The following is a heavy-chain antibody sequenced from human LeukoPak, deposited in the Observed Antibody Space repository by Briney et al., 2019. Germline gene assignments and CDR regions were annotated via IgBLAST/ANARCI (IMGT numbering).Heavy chain of an antibody. CDR3: ARGGYYDSGRQEDFDY. CDR1: GYTFTAYY. D-gene: IGHD3-22*01. Sequence: ASVKVSCKASGYTFTAYYMHWVRQAPGQGLEWMGWINPNSGGTNYAQNFQGRVTMTRDTSISTAYMELSRLRSDDTAEYYCARGGYYDSGRQEDFDYWGQGTLVTVSS. J-gene: IGHJ4*02. V-gene: IGHV1-2*02. CDR2: INPNSGGT.